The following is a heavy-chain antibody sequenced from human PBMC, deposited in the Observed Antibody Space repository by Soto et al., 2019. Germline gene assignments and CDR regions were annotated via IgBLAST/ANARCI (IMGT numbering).Heavy chain of an antibody. J-gene: IGHJ5*02. CDR1: GFSLNTAGVG. Sequence: YGPTLVSPTQTLTLTCAVSGFSLNTAGVGVGWCRQPPGKALEWLALIYCDDDKRYNPSLRTRLTITKDTSKIQVVVTMSDIVTVDTSTYYCARGGSRSSAAGWYDPWGQ. V-gene: IGHV2-5*02. D-gene: IGHD6-6*01. CDR2: IYCDDDK. CDR3: ARGGSRSSAAGWYDP.